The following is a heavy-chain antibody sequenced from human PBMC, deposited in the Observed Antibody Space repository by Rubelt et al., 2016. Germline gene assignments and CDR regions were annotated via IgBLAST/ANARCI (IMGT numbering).Heavy chain of an antibody. Sequence: QVQLQQWGAGLLKPSETLSLTCAVYGESFSGYYWSWIRQPPGKGLEWIGEINHSGSTNYNPSLKSRVTISVDTSKNKFALKLSSVTAADTTMYYCASQKGGTVTTWGQGTLVTVSS. CDR1: GESFSGYY. J-gene: IGHJ4*02. CDR3: ASQKGGTVTT. CDR2: INHSGST. V-gene: IGHV4-34*01. D-gene: IGHD4-17*01.